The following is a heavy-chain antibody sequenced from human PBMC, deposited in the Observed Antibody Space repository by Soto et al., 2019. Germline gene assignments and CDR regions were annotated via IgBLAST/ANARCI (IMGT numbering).Heavy chain of an antibody. CDR3: ARALFGSYYYYYHQDV. CDR2: IYPVDSDT. CDR1: GYYYSAYL. V-gene: IGHV5-51*01. D-gene: IGHD3-16*01. J-gene: IGHJ6*02. Sequence: GESLKISCKGSGYYYSAYLIGWVRQMPGKGPEWIGIIYPVDSDTRYSPSFQGQVTISVDKSVNTAYLQWNSLKASDTAVYYCARALFGSYYYYYHQDVWGQGTTVNVSS.